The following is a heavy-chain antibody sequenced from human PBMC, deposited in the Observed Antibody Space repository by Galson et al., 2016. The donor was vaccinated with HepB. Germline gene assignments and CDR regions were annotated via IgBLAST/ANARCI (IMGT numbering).Heavy chain of an antibody. Sequence: SLRLSCAASGFAFSTYSMNWVRQAPGKGLEWVSVIWSDGSNKYYADSVKGRFTISRDNSKHTLYLQMNSLRAEDTAVYYCAREGHYSAWFVIDYWGQGTLVTVSS. J-gene: IGHJ4*02. D-gene: IGHD6-19*01. CDR3: AREGHYSAWFVIDY. CDR1: GFAFSTYS. CDR2: IWSDGSNK. V-gene: IGHV3-33*08.